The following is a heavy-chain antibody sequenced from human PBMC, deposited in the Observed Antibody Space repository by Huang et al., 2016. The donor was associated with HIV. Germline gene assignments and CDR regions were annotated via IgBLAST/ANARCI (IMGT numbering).Heavy chain of an antibody. D-gene: IGHD4-4*01. V-gene: IGHV1-18*01. CDR1: GYDFGSYG. CDR2: IGMDSRDT. Sequence: QVQLVQSGGEVMQPGASVRVSCKASGYDFGSYGMSWVRQAPGQGLGWLGWIGMDSRDTSDAQKLQGRVNMTTDTSTTTTYMELRSLRYDDTAMYYCARDPYYSNRWKRNDASFLWGQGTMITVSS. J-gene: IGHJ3*01. CDR3: ARDPYYSNRWKRNDASFL.